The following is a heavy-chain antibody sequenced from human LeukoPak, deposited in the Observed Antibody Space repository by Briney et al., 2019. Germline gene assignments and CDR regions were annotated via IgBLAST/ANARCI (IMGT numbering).Heavy chain of an antibody. J-gene: IGHJ5*02. CDR3: ARVVRAVVTSNWFHP. V-gene: IGHV4-59*01. CDR2: VASSGTS. Sequence: PSETLSLTCTVSGDSLNTYYWTWIRQTPGKELEWIGFVASSGTSNYNPSLKSRVSISIDTSKNQFSLALTFVTPADTAVYYCARVVRAVVTSNWFHPWGQGTLVSVSS. CDR1: GDSLNTYY. D-gene: IGHD2-21*02.